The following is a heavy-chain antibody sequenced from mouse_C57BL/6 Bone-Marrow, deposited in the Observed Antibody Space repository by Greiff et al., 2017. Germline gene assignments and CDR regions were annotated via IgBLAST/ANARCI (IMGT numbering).Heavy chain of an antibody. CDR2: IYPRSGNT. CDR3: ARARYWYFDF. J-gene: IGHJ1*03. V-gene: IGHV1-81*01. Sequence: VQLQQSGAELARPGASVKLSCKASGYTFTSYGISWVKQRTGQGLEWIGEIYPRSGNTYYNEKFKGKATLTADKSSSTDYMELRSLTSEDSAVLCGARARYWYFDFWGTGTTVTVSS. CDR1: GYTFTSYG.